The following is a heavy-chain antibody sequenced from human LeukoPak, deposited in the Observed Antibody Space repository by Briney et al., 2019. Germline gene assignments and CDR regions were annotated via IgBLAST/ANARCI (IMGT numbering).Heavy chain of an antibody. J-gene: IGHJ5*02. CDR3: TTGGDILTGRYRGFNWFDP. D-gene: IGHD3-9*01. CDR1: GFTFSNAW. Sequence: GGSLRLSCAASGFTFSNAWMSWVRQAPGKGLEWVGRIKSKTDGGTTDYAAPVKGRFTISRDDSKNTLYLQMNSLKTEDTAVYYCTTGGDILTGRYRGFNWFDPWGQGTLVTVSS. V-gene: IGHV3-15*01. CDR2: IKSKTDGGTT.